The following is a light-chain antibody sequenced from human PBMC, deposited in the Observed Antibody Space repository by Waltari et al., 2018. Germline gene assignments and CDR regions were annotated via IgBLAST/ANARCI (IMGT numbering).Light chain of an antibody. V-gene: IGLV2-14*03. CDR3: GSYRSGSTLV. CDR2: NVH. J-gene: IGLJ2*01. CDR1: SSDIGGHIH. Sequence: QSALTQPASVSGSPGQSIAISCTGTSSDIGGHIHVSWYQHHPGKAPKIIIYNVHNRPSGVSDRFSGSKSGNTASLTISGLQAEDEADYYCGSYRSGSTLVFGGGTRLTVL.